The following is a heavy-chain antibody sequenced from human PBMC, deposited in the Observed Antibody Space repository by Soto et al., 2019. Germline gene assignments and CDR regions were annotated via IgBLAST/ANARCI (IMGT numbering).Heavy chain of an antibody. CDR3: ARDVLPLWNMGLYYYYGMDV. D-gene: IGHD3-3*01. CDR2: ISYDGSNK. V-gene: IGHV3-30-3*01. J-gene: IGHJ6*02. Sequence: QVQLVESGGGVVQPGRSLRLSCAASGFTFSSYAMHWVRQAPGKGLEWVAVISYDGSNKYYADSVKGRFTISRDNSKNTLYLQMNSLRAEDTAVYYCARDVLPLWNMGLYYYYGMDVWGQGTTVTVSS. CDR1: GFTFSSYA.